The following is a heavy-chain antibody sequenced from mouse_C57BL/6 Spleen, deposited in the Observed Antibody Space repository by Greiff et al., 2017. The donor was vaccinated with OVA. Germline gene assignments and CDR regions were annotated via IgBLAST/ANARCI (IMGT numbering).Heavy chain of an antibody. V-gene: IGHV14-2*01. D-gene: IGHD1-1*01. J-gene: IGHJ1*03. CDR2: IDPEDGET. CDR3: ARSDYYGSSPYWYFDV. CDR1: GFNIKDYY. Sequence: EVKVVESGAELVKPGASVKLSCTASGFNIKDYYMHWVKQRTEQGLEWIGRIDPEDGETKYAPKFQGKATITADTSSNTAYLQLSSLTSEDTAVYYCARSDYYGSSPYWYFDVWGTGTTVTVSS.